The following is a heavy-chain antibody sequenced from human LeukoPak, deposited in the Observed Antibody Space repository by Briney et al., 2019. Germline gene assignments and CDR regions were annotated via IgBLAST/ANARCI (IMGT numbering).Heavy chain of an antibody. J-gene: IGHJ4*02. CDR1: GYTFTGYY. Sequence: GASVKVSCKASGYTFTGYYMHWVRQAPGQGLEWMGWINPNSGGTNYAQKFQGRVTMTRDTSISTAYMKLSRLRSDDTAVYYCAIIVATIGPFDYWGQGTLVTVSP. V-gene: IGHV1-2*02. CDR2: INPNSGGT. CDR3: AIIVATIGPFDY. D-gene: IGHD5-12*01.